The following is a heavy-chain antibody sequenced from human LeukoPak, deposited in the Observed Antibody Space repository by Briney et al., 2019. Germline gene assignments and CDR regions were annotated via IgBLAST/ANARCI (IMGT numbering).Heavy chain of an antibody. Sequence: PGGSLRLTCAASGFTFSSYSMNWVRQAPGKGLEWVSSISSSSSYIYYADSVKGRFTISRDNAKNSLYLQMNSLRAEDTAVYYCARVKTPDIVETFFPLDYWGQGTLVTVSS. CDR3: ARVKTPDIVETFFPLDY. J-gene: IGHJ4*02. D-gene: IGHD5-12*01. CDR2: ISSSSSYI. CDR1: GFTFSSYS. V-gene: IGHV3-21*01.